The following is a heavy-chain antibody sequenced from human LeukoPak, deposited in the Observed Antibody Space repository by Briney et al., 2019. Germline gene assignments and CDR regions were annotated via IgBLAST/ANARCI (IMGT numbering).Heavy chain of an antibody. CDR1: GFTFSSYW. Sequence: PGGSLRLSCAASGFTFSSYWMHWVRHAPGKGLVWVSRLNSDGTTTDYADSVKGRFTISRDNAKNTLYLQLNSLRAEDTAVYYCARRYCRGGSCYADYWGQGTLVTVSS. D-gene: IGHD2-15*01. V-gene: IGHV3-74*01. CDR2: LNSDGTTT. J-gene: IGHJ4*02. CDR3: ARRYCRGGSCYADY.